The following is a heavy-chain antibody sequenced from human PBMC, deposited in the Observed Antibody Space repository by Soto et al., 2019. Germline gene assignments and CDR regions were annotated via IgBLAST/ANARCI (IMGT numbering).Heavy chain of an antibody. CDR1: SGCVCSDTHS. Sequence: SGTLSLSSTVCSGCVCSDTHSWRWIRKPPGKRLEWIGFIYSSGSTNYNPSLKSRVTMSVDTSKNQFSLKLRSVIVADTAVYHCARFVTSCSGTTCYTRADVWGQRTTVTSPQ. J-gene: IGHJ6*01. V-gene: IGHV4-61*01. CDR3: ARFVTSCSGTTCYTRADV. CDR2: IYSSGST. D-gene: IGHD2-2*02.